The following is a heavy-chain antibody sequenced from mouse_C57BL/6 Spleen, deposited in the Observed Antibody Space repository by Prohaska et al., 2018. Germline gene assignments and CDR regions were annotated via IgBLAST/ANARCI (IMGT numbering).Heavy chain of an antibody. Sequence: QVQLQQSGAELVKPGASVKISCKASGYAFSSYLMNWVKQRPGKGLAWIGQIYPGDGDTNYNGKFKGKATLTADKTASTAYMQHSSLTCEDSAVYFCAREVYDPHYFDYWGQGTTLTVSS. J-gene: IGHJ2*01. D-gene: IGHD1-1*01. CDR2: IYPGDGDT. V-gene: IGHV1-80*01. CDR1: GYAFSSYL. CDR3: AREVYDPHYFDY.